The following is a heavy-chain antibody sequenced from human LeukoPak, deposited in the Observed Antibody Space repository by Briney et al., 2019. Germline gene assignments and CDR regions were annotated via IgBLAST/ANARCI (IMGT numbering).Heavy chain of an antibody. CDR2: ISSSSSYI. J-gene: IGHJ5*02. Sequence: PGGSLRLSCEASGFTFSSYSMNWVRQAPGKGLEWVSSISSSSSYIYYADSVKGRFTISRDNAKNSLYLQMNSLRAEDTAVYYCARAKYSSSSRRFDPWGQGTLVTVSS. CDR3: ARAKYSSSSRRFDP. V-gene: IGHV3-21*01. CDR1: GFTFSSYS. D-gene: IGHD6-6*01.